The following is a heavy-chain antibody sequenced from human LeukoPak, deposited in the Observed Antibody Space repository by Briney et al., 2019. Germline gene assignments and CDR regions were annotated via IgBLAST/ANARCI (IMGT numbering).Heavy chain of an antibody. J-gene: IGHJ4*02. CDR2: IYHGGNT. Sequence: SETLSLTCTVSGASISSGGHYWRWIRQPPGKGLEWIGYIYHGGNTYYNPSLKSRVTISVDGSKNQFSLKVSSVTAADTAVYYCARVLGISGHFFDYWGQGTLVTVSS. D-gene: IGHD7-27*01. CDR1: GASISSGGHY. CDR3: ARVLGISGHFFDY. V-gene: IGHV4-30-2*01.